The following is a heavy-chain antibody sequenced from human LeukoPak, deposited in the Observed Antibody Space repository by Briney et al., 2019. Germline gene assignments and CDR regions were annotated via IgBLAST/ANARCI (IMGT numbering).Heavy chain of an antibody. CDR2: INHSGST. J-gene: IGHJ4*02. CDR1: GGSFSGYY. D-gene: IGHD6-6*01. Sequence: SETLSLTCAVYGGSFSGYYWSWIRQPPGKGLEWIGEINHSGSTNYNPSLKSRVTISVDTSKNQFSLKLSSVTAADTAVYYCASLLDAYSSSVDYWGQGTLVTVSS. V-gene: IGHV4-34*01. CDR3: ASLLDAYSSSVDY.